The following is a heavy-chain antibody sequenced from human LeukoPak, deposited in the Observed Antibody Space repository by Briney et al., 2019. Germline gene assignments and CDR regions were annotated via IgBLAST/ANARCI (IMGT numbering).Heavy chain of an antibody. CDR1: GFTFDDHG. V-gene: IGHV3-20*04. CDR3: AKDFAARGACYINY. J-gene: IGHJ4*02. CDR2: INWNGDTT. D-gene: IGHD3-10*01. Sequence: VGSLRLSCAASGFTFDDHGMTWVRQAPGKGLEWVAGINWNGDTTSYADSVKGRFTISRDNAKNSLYLQMNSMRAEDTAVYYCAKDFAARGACYINYWAQGTLVTVSS.